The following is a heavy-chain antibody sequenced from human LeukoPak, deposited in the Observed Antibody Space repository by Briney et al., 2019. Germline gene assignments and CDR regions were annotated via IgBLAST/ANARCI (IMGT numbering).Heavy chain of an antibody. J-gene: IGHJ3*02. CDR2: TRNNGKSYTT. CDR3: AGRRPEKNDAFEI. V-gene: IGHV3-72*01. Sequence: PGGSLRLSCTASGLSLSDHYMDWVRQAPGKGLEWVGRTRNNGKSYTTEYAASVNGRFSISREDSKNALYLQMDSLKTEDTAVYYCAGRRPEKNDAFEIWGQGTLVTVSS. CDR1: GLSLSDHY. D-gene: IGHD1-26*01.